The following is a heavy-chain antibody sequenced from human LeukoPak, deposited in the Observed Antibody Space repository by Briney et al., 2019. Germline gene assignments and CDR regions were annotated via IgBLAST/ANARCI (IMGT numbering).Heavy chain of an antibody. V-gene: IGHV3-7*01. CDR3: ARELSWSGRDY. Sequence: PGGSLRLSCAASGFTFSSYWMSWVRQAPGKGLEWVANINQDGSAKNYLDSVKGRFTISIDRGKNSLYLQMNSLRDEDTAVYYCARELSWSGRDYWGQGTLVTVSS. D-gene: IGHD3-3*01. CDR2: INQDGSAK. J-gene: IGHJ4*02. CDR1: GFTFSSYW.